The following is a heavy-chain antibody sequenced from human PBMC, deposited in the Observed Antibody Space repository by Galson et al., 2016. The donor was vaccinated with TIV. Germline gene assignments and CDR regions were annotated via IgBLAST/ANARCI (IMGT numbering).Heavy chain of an antibody. V-gene: IGHV1-2*02. CDR3: AKESDLGVAEFDF. Sequence: SVKVSCKASGYRFIGYYIHWVRQAPGRGPEWMGCINPGNGDTKYAQIFQGSVTLTWDTSVSTAYMELTSLRSDDTAVYFCAKESDLGVAEFDFWGQGTPGSVSS. D-gene: IGHD3-3*01. CDR2: INPGNGDT. CDR1: GYRFIGYY. J-gene: IGHJ4*02.